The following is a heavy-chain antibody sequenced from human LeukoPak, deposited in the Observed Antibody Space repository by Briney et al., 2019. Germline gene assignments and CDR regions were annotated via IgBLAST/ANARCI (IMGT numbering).Heavy chain of an antibody. D-gene: IGHD2-2*01. CDR1: GGTFSSYA. J-gene: IGHJ4*02. V-gene: IGHV1-69*13. Sequence: ASVQVSCTASGGTFSSYAISWVRQAPGQGLEWMGGIIPIFGTANSAQTFQGRVTIPADESTSTAHMALSRLRSGHRPVYYCARDKDVVVPAALGLGYYFDYWGQGTLVTVSS. CDR2: IIPIFGTA. CDR3: ARDKDVVVPAALGLGYYFDY.